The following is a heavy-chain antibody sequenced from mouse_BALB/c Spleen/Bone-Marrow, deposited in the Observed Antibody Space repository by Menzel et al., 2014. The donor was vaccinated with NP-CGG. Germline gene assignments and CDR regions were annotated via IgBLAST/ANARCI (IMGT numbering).Heavy chain of an antibody. CDR2: ISSGSSTV. V-gene: IGHV5-17*02. CDR1: GFTFSSFG. Sequence: DVHLVESGGGLVQPGGSRKLSCAASGFTFSSFGMHWVRQAPEKGLEWVAYISSGSSTVYYADKVMGRFTISRDNPKNTLFLQMTSLRSEDTAMYYCARSGSSSGYFDYWGQGTTLTVSS. J-gene: IGHJ2*01. D-gene: IGHD1-1*01. CDR3: ARSGSSSGYFDY.